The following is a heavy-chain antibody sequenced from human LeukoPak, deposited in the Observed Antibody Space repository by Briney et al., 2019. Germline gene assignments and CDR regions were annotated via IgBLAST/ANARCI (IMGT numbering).Heavy chain of an antibody. D-gene: IGHD3-9*01. CDR3: ARDFVDYDILTGYPDY. Sequence: ASVKVSCKASGYTFTGYYMHWVRQAPGQGLEWMGWINPNSGGTNYAQKFQGRVTMTRDTSISTAYMELSRLRSDDTAVYYCARDFVDYDILTGYPDYWGQRTLVTVSS. CDR2: INPNSGGT. CDR1: GYTFTGYY. J-gene: IGHJ4*02. V-gene: IGHV1-2*02.